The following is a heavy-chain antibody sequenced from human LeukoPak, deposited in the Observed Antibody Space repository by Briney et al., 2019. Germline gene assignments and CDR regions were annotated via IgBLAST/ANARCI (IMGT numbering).Heavy chain of an antibody. J-gene: IGHJ4*02. CDR1: GGSFSGYY. CDR3: ATGGHYFGS. V-gene: IGHV3-15*01. CDR2: IKSQTEGATT. Sequence: PSETLSLTCAVYGGSFSGYYWSWVRQAPGEGLQWVGHIKSQTEGATTDYATPVKGRFTIWRDDSANTLYLQMNGLRTDDTAVYYCATGGHYFGSWGQGTLVTVSS.